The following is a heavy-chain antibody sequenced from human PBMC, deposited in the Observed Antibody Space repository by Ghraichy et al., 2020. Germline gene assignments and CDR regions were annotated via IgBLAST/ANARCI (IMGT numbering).Heavy chain of an antibody. CDR2: IYHTGST. CDR1: GGSISNSLSY. D-gene: IGHD2-15*01. V-gene: IGHV4-39*01. Sequence: SETLSLTCTVSGGSISNSLSYWGWIRQPPGEGLEWIATIYHTGSTYYNPSLRTRVTISVDSSKSQFSLSLSSVTAADTAIYYCARHRRDVVAATTFFDYWGQGLLVTVSS. CDR3: ARHRRDVVAATTFFDY. J-gene: IGHJ4*02.